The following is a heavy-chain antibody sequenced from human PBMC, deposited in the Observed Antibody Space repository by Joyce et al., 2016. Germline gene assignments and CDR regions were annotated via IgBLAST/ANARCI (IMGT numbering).Heavy chain of an antibody. CDR3: TTPSCAN. CDR2: INSDDSRI. V-gene: IGHV3-48*03. J-gene: IGHJ4*02. CDR1: GINFSSKE. D-gene: IGHD2-2*01. Sequence: EVHLVESGGGLVQPGGSLRLSCAASGINFSSKEMNWVRQAPGKGLEWISSINSDDSRIHYADSVRGRFTISRDNARNSLYLEMNYLRVEDTAIYYCTTPSCANWGQGSLVTVSS.